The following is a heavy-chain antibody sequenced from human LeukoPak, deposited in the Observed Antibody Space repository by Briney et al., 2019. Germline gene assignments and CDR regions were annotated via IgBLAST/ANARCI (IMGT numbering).Heavy chain of an antibody. CDR1: GFTLSSYG. CDR2: ISYDGSNK. J-gene: IGHJ6*02. V-gene: IGHV3-30*18. CDR3: AKQDCSSTSCYASYYYYGMDV. D-gene: IGHD2-2*01. Sequence: GGSPRLSCAASGFTLSSYGMHWVRQAPGKGLEWVAVISYDGSNKYYADSVKGRFTISRDNSKNTLYLQMNSLRAEDTAVYYCAKQDCSSTSCYASYYYYGMDVWGQGTTVTVSS.